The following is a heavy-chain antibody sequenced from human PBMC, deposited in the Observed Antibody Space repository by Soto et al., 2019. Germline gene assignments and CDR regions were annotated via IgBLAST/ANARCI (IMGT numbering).Heavy chain of an antibody. Sequence: SETMSLTCTVSGGSISSGDYYWSWIRQPPGKGLEWIGYIYYSGSTYYNPSLKSRVTISVDTSKNQFSLKLSSVTAADTAVYYFARAWGGGNYYYGMDVWGQGTTVTVSS. CDR2: IYYSGST. CDR3: ARAWGGGNYYYGMDV. CDR1: GGSISSGDYY. V-gene: IGHV4-30-4*01. D-gene: IGHD3-16*01. J-gene: IGHJ6*02.